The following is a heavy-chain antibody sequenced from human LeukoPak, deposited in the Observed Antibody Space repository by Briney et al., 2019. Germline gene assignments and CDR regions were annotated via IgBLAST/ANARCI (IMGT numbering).Heavy chain of an antibody. CDR2: MYHSGDT. D-gene: IGHD3-22*01. J-gene: IGHJ4*02. V-gene: IGHV4-38-2*02. CDR3: ARDVEYYYDSSGSLDYFDY. Sequence: PSETLSLTCTVSGYSVSSGYYWGWIRQPPGKGLEWIGSMYHSGDTYYNPSLKSRVTISVDTSKNQFSLKLSSVTAADTAVYYCARDVEYYYDSSGSLDYFDYWGQGTLVTVSS. CDR1: GYSVSSGYY.